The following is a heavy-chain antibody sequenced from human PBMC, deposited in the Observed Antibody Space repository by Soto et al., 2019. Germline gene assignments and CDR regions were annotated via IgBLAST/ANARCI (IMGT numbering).Heavy chain of an antibody. CDR3: ARFIGYSRASLDY. D-gene: IGHD6-13*01. J-gene: IGHJ4*02. CDR1: GFTFSSYA. CDR2: ISYDGSNK. Sequence: PGGSLRLSCAASGFTFSSYAMHWVRQAPGKGLEWVAVISYDGSNKYYADSVKGRFTISRDNSKNTLYLQMNSLRAEDTAVYYCARFIGYSRASLDYWGQGTLVTVSS. V-gene: IGHV3-30-3*01.